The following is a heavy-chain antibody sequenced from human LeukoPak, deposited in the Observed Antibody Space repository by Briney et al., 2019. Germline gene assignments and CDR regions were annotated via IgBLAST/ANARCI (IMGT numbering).Heavy chain of an antibody. CDR2: ISSGSNYT. V-gene: IGHV3-21*01. CDR1: GFTFRSYS. CDR3: ARRVASAGDTFDI. J-gene: IGHJ4*02. Sequence: GGSLRLSCAASGFTFRSYSMNWVRPAPGKGLEGVSSISSGSNYTYYADSVKGRFTVSRDNAKNFLYLQMNSLRAEDPAVYYCARRVASAGDTFDIWGQGTLVTVSS. D-gene: IGHD6-25*01.